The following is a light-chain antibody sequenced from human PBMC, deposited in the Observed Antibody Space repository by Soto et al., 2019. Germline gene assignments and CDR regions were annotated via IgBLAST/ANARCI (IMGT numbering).Light chain of an antibody. CDR1: SSDVGGYNY. CDR2: EVS. V-gene: IGLV2-8*01. J-gene: IGLJ1*01. CDR3: NAYAGSTDV. Sequence: QPVLTQPPSASGSPGQSVTISCTGTSSDVGGYNYVSWYQQHPGKAPKLMIYEVSKRPSGVPDRFSGSKSGNTASLTVSGLQAEDEADYYCNAYAGSTDVFGTGTKLTVL.